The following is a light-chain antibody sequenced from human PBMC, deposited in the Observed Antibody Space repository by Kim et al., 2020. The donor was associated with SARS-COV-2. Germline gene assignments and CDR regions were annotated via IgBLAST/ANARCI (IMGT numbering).Light chain of an antibody. CDR2: KDT. Sequence: SYELTQPPSVSVSPGQTARITCSGDALPKLFAYWYQQKPGQAPVLLIYKDTERPSGIPERFSGSSSGTTVTLTISGVQAEDEADYYCQLADSSDGTYVFASGTKVTVL. CDR1: ALPKLF. V-gene: IGLV3-25*03. CDR3: QLADSSDGTYV. J-gene: IGLJ1*01.